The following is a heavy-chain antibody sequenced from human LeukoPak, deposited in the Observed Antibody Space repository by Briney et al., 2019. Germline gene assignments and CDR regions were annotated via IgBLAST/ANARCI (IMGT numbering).Heavy chain of an antibody. CDR2: TYYMSTWFN. D-gene: IGHD3-10*01. CDR3: ARDGGYYYSSYAVAV. V-gene: IGHV6-1*01. CDR1: GDSVTSDSGA. J-gene: IGHJ6*02. Sequence: SQTLSLTCVISGDSVTSDSGAWSWIRHSPSRGLEWLGSTYYMSTWFNESAVSVTSPITINPHTYKNQFSLQLASVTPEDTAVYYRARDGGYYYSSYAVAVWGQGTTVTVSS.